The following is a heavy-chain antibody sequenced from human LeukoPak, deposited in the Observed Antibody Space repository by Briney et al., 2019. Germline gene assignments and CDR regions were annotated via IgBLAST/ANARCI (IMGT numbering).Heavy chain of an antibody. CDR2: ISYDGSNK. Sequence: GRSLRLSCAASGFTFSSYGMQWVRQAPGKGLEWVAVISYDGSNKYYADSVKGRFTISRDNSKNTLYLQMNSLRAEDTAVYYCAKDRGRPLSIAAAGTFDYWGQGTLVTVSS. V-gene: IGHV3-30*18. D-gene: IGHD6-13*01. J-gene: IGHJ4*02. CDR1: GFTFSSYG. CDR3: AKDRGRPLSIAAAGTFDY.